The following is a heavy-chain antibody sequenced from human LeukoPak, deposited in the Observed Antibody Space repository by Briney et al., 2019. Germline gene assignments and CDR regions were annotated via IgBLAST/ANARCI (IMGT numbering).Heavy chain of an antibody. D-gene: IGHD2-8*02. CDR2: ISSSGSTI. V-gene: IGHV3-48*03. Sequence: PGGSLRLSCAASGFTFSSYEMNWVRRAPGKGLEWISYISSSGSTIYYADSVKGRLTISRDNAKNSLYLQMNSLRVEDTAVYYCAREMKGGLVYWGQGTLVTVSS. CDR3: AREMKGGLVY. CDR1: GFTFSSYE. J-gene: IGHJ4*02.